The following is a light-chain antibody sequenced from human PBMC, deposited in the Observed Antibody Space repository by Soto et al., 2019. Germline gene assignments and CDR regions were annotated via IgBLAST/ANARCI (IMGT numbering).Light chain of an antibody. CDR2: AAS. CDR3: QQSYSAPQMYT. CDR1: QSISNS. J-gene: IGKJ2*01. V-gene: IGKV1-39*01. Sequence: DIQMTQSPSSLSASVGDRVNITCRASQSISNSVYWYQQKPGKAPDLLIYAASNLQSGVPSRFSGSGSGTDFTLTISSLQPEDCATYYCQQSYSAPQMYTFGQGNKLEIK.